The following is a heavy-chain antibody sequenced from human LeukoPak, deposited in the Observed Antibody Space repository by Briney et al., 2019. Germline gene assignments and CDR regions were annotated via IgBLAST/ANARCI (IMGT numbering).Heavy chain of an antibody. CDR2: INHSGST. CDR3: ASRQDLNYYYYYMDV. Sequence: SETPSLTCAVYGGSFSGYYWSWIRQPPGKGLEWIGEINHSGSTNYNPSLKSRVTISVDTSKNQFSLKLSSVTAADTAVYYCASRQDLNYYYYYMDVWGKGTTVTVSS. J-gene: IGHJ6*03. V-gene: IGHV4-34*01. CDR1: GGSFSGYY.